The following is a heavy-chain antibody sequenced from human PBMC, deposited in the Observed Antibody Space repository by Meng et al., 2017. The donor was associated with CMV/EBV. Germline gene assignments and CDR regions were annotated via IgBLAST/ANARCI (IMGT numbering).Heavy chain of an antibody. V-gene: IGHV1-69*05. CDR3: ARDRGAARPDPYYYYGMDV. Sequence: SVQVSCKASGGTFSSYAISWVRQAPGQGLEWMGGIIPSFGTANYAQKFQGRVTITTDESTSTAYMELSSLRSEDTAVYYCARDRGAARPDPYYYYGMDVWGQGTTVTVSS. CDR2: IIPSFGTA. J-gene: IGHJ6*02. CDR1: GGTFSSYA. D-gene: IGHD6-6*01.